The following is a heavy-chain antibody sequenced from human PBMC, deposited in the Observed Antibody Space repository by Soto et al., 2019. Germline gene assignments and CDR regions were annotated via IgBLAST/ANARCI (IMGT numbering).Heavy chain of an antibody. J-gene: IGHJ4*02. CDR2: ISYDGSNK. V-gene: IGHV3-30*18. CDR3: AKGAYVVVAASYFDY. CDR1: GFTFSSYG. D-gene: IGHD2-15*01. Sequence: QVQLVESGGGVVQPGRSLRLSCAASGFTFSSYGIHWVRQAPGKGLEWVAVISYDGSNKYYADSVKGRFTISRDNSKNTLYLQMNSLRAEDTAVYYCAKGAYVVVAASYFDYWGQGTLVTVSS.